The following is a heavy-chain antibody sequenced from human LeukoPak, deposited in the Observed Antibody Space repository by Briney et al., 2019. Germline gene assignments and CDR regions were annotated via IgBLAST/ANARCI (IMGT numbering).Heavy chain of an antibody. CDR3: AKDTDFSRSYRFDL. J-gene: IGHJ4*02. V-gene: IGHV3-30*18. Sequence: PGGSLRLSCAASGFTFSSFGIHWVRQAPGKGLEWVAVISFDGSNKYYADSVKGRFTISRDNSKSTLYLQMNSLSAEDTAIYYLAKDTDFSRSYRFDLWGEGALVTLS. CDR2: ISFDGSNK. CDR1: GFTFSSFG. D-gene: IGHD2-2*01.